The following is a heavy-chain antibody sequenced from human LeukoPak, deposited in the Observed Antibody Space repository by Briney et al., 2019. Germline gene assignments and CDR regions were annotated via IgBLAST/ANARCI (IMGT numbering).Heavy chain of an antibody. Sequence: SETLSLTCTVSGGSISSDYWSWIRQPPGKGLEWVGYILYSGSPNYSPSLKSRVTISVDTSKNQFSLKLSSVTAADTAVCYCARATWLPVGLYYYDSSGYYYYFDYWGQGTLVTVSS. CDR3: ARATWLPVGLYYYDSSGYYYYFDY. D-gene: IGHD3-22*01. V-gene: IGHV4-59*01. CDR1: GGSISSDY. J-gene: IGHJ4*02. CDR2: ILYSGSP.